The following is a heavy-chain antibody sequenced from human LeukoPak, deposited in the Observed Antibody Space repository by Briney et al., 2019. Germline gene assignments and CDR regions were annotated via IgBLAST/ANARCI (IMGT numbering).Heavy chain of an antibody. J-gene: IGHJ4*02. V-gene: IGHV3-48*03. D-gene: IGHD7-27*01. CDR3: ARDMAKWGST. Sequence: GGSLRLSCAASGFTFSSYEMNWVRQAPGKGLEWVSYISSSGSTIYYADSVKGRFTISRDNAKNSLYLQMNSLRAEDSAVYYCARDMAKWGSTWGQGTLVTVSS. CDR1: GFTFSSYE. CDR2: ISSSGSTI.